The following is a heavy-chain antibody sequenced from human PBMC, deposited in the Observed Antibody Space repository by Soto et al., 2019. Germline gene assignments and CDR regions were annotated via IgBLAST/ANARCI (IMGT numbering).Heavy chain of an antibody. D-gene: IGHD6-13*01. V-gene: IGHV3-23*01. CDR1: GFTFSSYA. Sequence: GGSLRLSCAASGFTFSSYAMSWVRQAPGKGLEWVSAISGSGGSTYYADSVKGRFTISRDNSKNTLYLQMNSLRAEDTAVYYCAKDRTLAAAGTRYYFDYWGQGTLVTVSS. CDR3: AKDRTLAAAGTRYYFDY. J-gene: IGHJ4*02. CDR2: ISGSGGST.